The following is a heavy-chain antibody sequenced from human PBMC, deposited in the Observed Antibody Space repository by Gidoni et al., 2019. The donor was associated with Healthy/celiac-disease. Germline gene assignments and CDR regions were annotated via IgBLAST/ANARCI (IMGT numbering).Heavy chain of an antibody. CDR2: ISWNSGSI. V-gene: IGHV3-9*01. J-gene: IGHJ6*02. Sequence: EVQLVESGGGLVQPGRSLRLSCAASGFTFDAYAMHWVRPAPGKGLEWVSGISWNSGSIGYADSVKGRFTISRDNAKNSLYLQMNSLRAEDTALYYCAKDIGPLGVVVPAAMRGYYYYYGMDVWGQGTTVTVSS. CDR3: AKDIGPLGVVVPAAMRGYYYYYGMDV. CDR1: GFTFDAYA. D-gene: IGHD2-2*01.